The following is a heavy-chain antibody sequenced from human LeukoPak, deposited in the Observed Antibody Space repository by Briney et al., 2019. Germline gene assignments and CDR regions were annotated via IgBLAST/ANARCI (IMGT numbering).Heavy chain of an antibody. CDR2: ISSSSSYI. Sequence: GGSLRLSCAASGFTFSSYSMNWVRQAPGKGLEWVSSISSSSSYIYYADSVKGRFTISRDNAKNSLYLQMNSLRAEDTAVYYCARSIAAAGTHGVFGYWGQGTLVTVSS. CDR3: ARSIAAAGTHGVFGY. J-gene: IGHJ4*02. D-gene: IGHD6-13*01. V-gene: IGHV3-21*01. CDR1: GFTFSSYS.